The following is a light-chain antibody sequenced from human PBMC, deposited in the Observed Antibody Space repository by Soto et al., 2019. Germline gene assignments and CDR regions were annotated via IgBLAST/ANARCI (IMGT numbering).Light chain of an antibody. V-gene: IGLV2-23*01. Sequence: QSVLTQPASVSGSRGQSITISCTGTSSDVGSYNLVSWYQQYPGKAPKLMIYEDIKRPSGVSPRFSGSKSGSTASLTISGLQAEDEANYYCCSYAGFSTVIFGGGTQLTVL. CDR2: EDI. CDR1: SSDVGSYNL. CDR3: CSYAGFSTVI. J-gene: IGLJ2*01.